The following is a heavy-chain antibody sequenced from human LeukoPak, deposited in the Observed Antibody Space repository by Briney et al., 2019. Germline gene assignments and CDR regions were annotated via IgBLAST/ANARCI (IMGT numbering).Heavy chain of an antibody. V-gene: IGHV4-39*02. Sequence: KPSETLSLTCTVSGGSINMSNYYWGWIRQPPGKGLECIGNIHYSGIIFYNPSFKSRVTFSVDTSKNYFSLKLSSVTAADTAVYYCAGRSGGPFDSWGQGALVTVSS. D-gene: IGHD3-10*01. J-gene: IGHJ4*02. CDR3: AGRSGGPFDS. CDR1: GGSINMSNYY. CDR2: IHYSGII.